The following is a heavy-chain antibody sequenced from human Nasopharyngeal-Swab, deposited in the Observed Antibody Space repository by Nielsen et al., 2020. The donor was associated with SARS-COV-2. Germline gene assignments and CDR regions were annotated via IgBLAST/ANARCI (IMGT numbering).Heavy chain of an antibody. CDR3: ARDPRGPDY. Sequence: ASVNVSCKASGYSFTSYGISWLRQAPGQGLEWTGLVSAYNCRTYYAQKFQGRVTMTTDTSTSTAYMDLRSLRSDDTAVYYCARDPRGPDYWGQGTLVTVSS. D-gene: IGHD6-25*01. CDR2: VSAYNCRT. CDR1: GYSFTSYG. V-gene: IGHV1-18*01. J-gene: IGHJ4*02.